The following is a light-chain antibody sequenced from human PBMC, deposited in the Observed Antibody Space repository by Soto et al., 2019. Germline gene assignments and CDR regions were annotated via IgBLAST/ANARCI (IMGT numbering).Light chain of an antibody. CDR3: AAWDDSLSGHVV. J-gene: IGLJ2*01. CDR1: SSNIVSNY. V-gene: IGLV1-47*01. CDR2: RNN. Sequence: QSVLTQPPSASGTPGQRVTISCSGSSSNIVSNYVYWYQQLPGTAPKLLIYRNNQRPSGVPDRFSGSKSGNSASLAISGLRSEDEADYYCAAWDDSLSGHVVFGGGTKLTVL.